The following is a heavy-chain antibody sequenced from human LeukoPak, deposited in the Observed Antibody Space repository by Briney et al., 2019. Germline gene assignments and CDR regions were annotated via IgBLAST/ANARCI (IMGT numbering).Heavy chain of an antibody. Sequence: ASVKVSCKASGYTFTSYGISWVRQAPGQGLEWMGWISAYNGNTNYAQKLQGRVTMTTDTSTSTAYMELRSLRSDDTAVYYCARHWWLRESSPAFDIWGQETMVTVSS. J-gene: IGHJ3*02. CDR3: ARHWWLRESSPAFDI. CDR2: ISAYNGNT. CDR1: GYTFTSYG. D-gene: IGHD5-12*01. V-gene: IGHV1-18*01.